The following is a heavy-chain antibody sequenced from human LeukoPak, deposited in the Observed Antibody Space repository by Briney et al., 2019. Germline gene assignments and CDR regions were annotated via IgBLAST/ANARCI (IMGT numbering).Heavy chain of an antibody. Sequence: GGSLRLSCAASGFTFINSWMTWVRQAPGKGLEGVGRIRSTPDGGATDYAAPVKGRFTISRDDSKNTLYLQMSSLRTEDTAVYYCATDLHFGYCTATSCANYWGQGTLVTVSS. J-gene: IGHJ4*02. CDR2: IRSTPDGGAT. CDR1: GFTFINSW. V-gene: IGHV3-15*01. CDR3: ATDLHFGYCTATSCANY. D-gene: IGHD2-2*03.